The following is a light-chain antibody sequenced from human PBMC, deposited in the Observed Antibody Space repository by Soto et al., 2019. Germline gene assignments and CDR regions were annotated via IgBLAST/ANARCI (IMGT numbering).Light chain of an antibody. CDR3: GSYSRTTTREV. V-gene: IGLV2-14*01. J-gene: IGLJ1*01. Sequence: QSVLAQPASVSGSPGQSITISCTGASSDVGGYDFVSWYQHHPGTPPKLIIYEVTHRPSGVSHRFSGSKSASTASLTISGIQVEEEADYFCGSYSRTTTREVFGTGTKVTVL. CDR1: SSDVGGYDF. CDR2: EVT.